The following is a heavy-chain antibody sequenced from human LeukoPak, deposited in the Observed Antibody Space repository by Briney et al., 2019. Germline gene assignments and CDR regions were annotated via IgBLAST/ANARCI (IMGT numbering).Heavy chain of an antibody. CDR1: GFTFSDTA. CDR3: IRYYYDSSGYPVDY. Sequence: GGSLRLSCATSGFTFSDTAMHWVRQASGKGLEWVGRIRNKASNYATAYAASVKGRVTISRDDSKKTAFLQMNNLRIEDTAVYYCIRYYYDSSGYPVDYWGQGTLVTVSS. J-gene: IGHJ4*02. D-gene: IGHD3-22*01. CDR2: IRNKASNYAT. V-gene: IGHV3-73*01.